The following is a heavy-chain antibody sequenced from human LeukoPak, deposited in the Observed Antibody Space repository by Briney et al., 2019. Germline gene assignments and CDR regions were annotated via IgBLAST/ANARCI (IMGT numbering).Heavy chain of an antibody. D-gene: IGHD2-21*02. V-gene: IGHV1-2*02. Sequence: ASVKASCKASGYTFTGYYMHWVRQAPGQGLEWMGWINPNSGGTNYAQKFQGRVTMTRDTSISTAYMELSRLRSDDTAVYYCARGSMLAYCGGDCYSGFDIWGQGTMVTVSS. CDR2: INPNSGGT. J-gene: IGHJ3*02. CDR3: ARGSMLAYCGGDCYSGFDI. CDR1: GYTFTGYY.